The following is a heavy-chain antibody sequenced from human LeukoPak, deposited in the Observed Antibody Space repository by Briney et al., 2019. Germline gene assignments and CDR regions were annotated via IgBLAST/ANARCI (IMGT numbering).Heavy chain of an antibody. CDR2: IYYSGST. CDR1: GGSISSGDYY. CDR3: ARSPRTPRRIAAAGHLFDY. Sequence: SQTLSLTCTVSGGSISSGDYYWSCIRQPPGKGLEWIGYIYYSGSTYYNPSLKSRVTISVDTSKNQFSLKLSSVTAADTAVYYCARSPRTPRRIAAAGHLFDYWGQGTLVTVSS. J-gene: IGHJ4*02. D-gene: IGHD6-13*01. V-gene: IGHV4-30-4*01.